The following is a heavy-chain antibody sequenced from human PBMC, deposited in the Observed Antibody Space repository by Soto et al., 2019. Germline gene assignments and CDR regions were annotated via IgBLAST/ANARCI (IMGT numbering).Heavy chain of an antibody. CDR2: INHSGST. J-gene: IGHJ6*02. Sequence: SETLSLTCAVYGGSFSGYYWSWIRQPPGKGLEWIGEINHSGSTNYSPSLKSRVTVSIDTSKNRFSLRLSSVTAADTAVYYCARVRGYSYGSNYFYCMDVWGQGTTVTVSS. CDR1: GGSFSGYY. V-gene: IGHV4-34*01. CDR3: ARVRGYSYGSNYFYCMDV. D-gene: IGHD5-18*01.